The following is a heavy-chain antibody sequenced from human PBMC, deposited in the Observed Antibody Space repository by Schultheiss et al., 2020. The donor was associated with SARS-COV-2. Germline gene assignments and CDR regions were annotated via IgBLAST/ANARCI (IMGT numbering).Heavy chain of an antibody. J-gene: IGHJ4*02. CDR3: ASEGLGFYFDY. CDR1: GFTFSSYS. D-gene: IGHD2-2*03. Sequence: GGSLRLSCAASGFTFSSYSMNWVRQAPGKGLEWVAVISYDGSNKYYADSVKGRFTISRDNSKNTLYLQMNSLRAEDTAVYYCASEGLGFYFDYWGQGTLVTVSS. CDR2: ISYDGSNK. V-gene: IGHV3-33*05.